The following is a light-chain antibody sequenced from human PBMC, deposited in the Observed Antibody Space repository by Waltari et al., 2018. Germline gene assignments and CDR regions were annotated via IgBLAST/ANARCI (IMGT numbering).Light chain of an antibody. J-gene: IGKJ2*01. CDR2: WAS. V-gene: IGKV4-1*01. CDR1: QSVLYSSKNKNY. CDR3: QQYYNTPYT. Sequence: DIVMTQSPDSLAVSLGERATINCKSNQSVLYSSKNKNYLAWYQQKPGQPPKLLIYWASTRESGVPDRFSGSGSGTDFTLTISSLQAEDVAVYYCQQYYNTPYTFGQGTKLEIK.